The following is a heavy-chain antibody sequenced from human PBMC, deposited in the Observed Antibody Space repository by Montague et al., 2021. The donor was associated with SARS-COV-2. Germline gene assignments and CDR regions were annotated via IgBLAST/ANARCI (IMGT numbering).Heavy chain of an antibody. CDR2: INHSGST. V-gene: IGHV4-34*01. D-gene: IGHD2-21*02. Sequence: SETLSLTCAVYGGSFSGYYWSWIRQPPGEGLEWIGEINHSGSTNYNPSLKSRVTISVDTSKNQFSLKLSSVTAADTAVYYCARGLIVLVTAIPWYFYLWGRGPLVTFSS. CDR3: ARGLIVLVTAIPWYFYL. CDR1: GGSFSGYY. J-gene: IGHJ2*01.